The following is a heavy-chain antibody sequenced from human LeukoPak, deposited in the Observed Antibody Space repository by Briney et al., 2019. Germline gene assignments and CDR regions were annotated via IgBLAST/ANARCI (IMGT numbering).Heavy chain of an antibody. V-gene: IGHV3-9*01. D-gene: IGHD3-22*01. CDR2: ISWNSGSI. CDR1: GFTFDDYA. CDR3: AGDDSSGYFFDF. J-gene: IGHJ4*02. Sequence: PGRSLRLSCAASGFTFDDYAMHWVRHAPGKGLEWVSGISWNSGSIGYADSVKGRFTISRDNAKNSLYLQMNSLRAEDTAMYFCAGDDSSGYFFDFWGQGTLVTVSS.